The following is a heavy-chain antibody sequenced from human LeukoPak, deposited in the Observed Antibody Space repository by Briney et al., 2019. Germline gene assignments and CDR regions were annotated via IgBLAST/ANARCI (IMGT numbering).Heavy chain of an antibody. CDR2: LYYTGTT. J-gene: IGHJ4*02. CDR1: GGSISSSTYP. CDR3: ARHLISNPSYFDY. Sequence: SGTLSLTCTVSGGSISSSTYPWGWIRQPPGKGLEWIGNLYYTGTTYYNPSLKSRISISVDTSKNQFSLKLRSVTAADTAVYYCARHLISNPSYFDYWGQGTLVTVSS. V-gene: IGHV4-39*01. D-gene: IGHD2-21*01.